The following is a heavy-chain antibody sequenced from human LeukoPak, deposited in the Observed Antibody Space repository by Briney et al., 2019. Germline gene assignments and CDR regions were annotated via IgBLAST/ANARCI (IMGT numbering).Heavy chain of an antibody. Sequence: GSVKVSCKASGYTFIGYYMRWVRQAPGQGPEWMGWINPNSGDTNYAQKFQGRVTMTRDTSINTAYMELSSLRSDDTAVYYCARRVDYYDSSGPLRYWGQGVLVTVSS. CDR1: GYTFIGYY. CDR2: INPNSGDT. CDR3: ARRVDYYDSSGPLRY. J-gene: IGHJ4*02. D-gene: IGHD3-22*01. V-gene: IGHV1-2*02.